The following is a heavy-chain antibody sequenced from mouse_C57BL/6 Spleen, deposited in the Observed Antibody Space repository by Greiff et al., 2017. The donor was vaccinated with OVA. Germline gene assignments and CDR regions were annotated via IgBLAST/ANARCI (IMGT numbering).Heavy chain of an antibody. J-gene: IGHJ3*01. CDR2: INPNNGGT. Sequence: EVQLQQSGPELVKPGASVKISCKASGYTFTDYYMNWVKQSHGKSLEWIGDINPNNGGTSYNQKFKGKATLTVDKSSSTAYMELRSLTSEDSAVYYCARSTGWFAYWGQGTLVTVSA. D-gene: IGHD4-1*02. V-gene: IGHV1-26*01. CDR3: ARSTGWFAY. CDR1: GYTFTDYY.